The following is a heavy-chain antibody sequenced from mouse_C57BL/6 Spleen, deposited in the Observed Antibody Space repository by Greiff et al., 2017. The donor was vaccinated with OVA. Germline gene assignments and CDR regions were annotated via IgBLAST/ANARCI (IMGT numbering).Heavy chain of an antibody. CDR1: GYTFTDYY. CDR2: IYPGSGNT. CDR3: ARGPLDGYYFDY. D-gene: IGHD2-3*01. V-gene: IGHV1-76*01. J-gene: IGHJ2*01. Sequence: VQLQQSGAELVRPGASVKLSCKASGYTFTDYYINWVKQRPGQGLEWIARIYPGSGNTYYNEKFKGKATLTAEKSSSTAYMQLSSLTSEDSAVYFCARGPLDGYYFDYWGQGTTLTVSS.